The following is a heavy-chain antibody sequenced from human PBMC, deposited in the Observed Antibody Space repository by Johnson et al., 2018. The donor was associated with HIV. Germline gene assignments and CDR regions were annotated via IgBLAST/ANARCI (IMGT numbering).Heavy chain of an antibody. CDR1: GFTFDDHA. J-gene: IGHJ3*02. CDR3: AKGGDTTGYDAFDI. CDR2: ISWDGGST. V-gene: IGHV3-43D*03. Sequence: VQLVESGGVVVQPGGSLTLSCAASGFTFDDHAMHWVRQAPGKGLAWVSLISWDGGSTYYGDSVKGRFTVSRDNSKNSLYLQMNSLRTEDTALYYCAKGGDTTGYDAFDIWGQGTMVTVSS. D-gene: IGHD1-26*01.